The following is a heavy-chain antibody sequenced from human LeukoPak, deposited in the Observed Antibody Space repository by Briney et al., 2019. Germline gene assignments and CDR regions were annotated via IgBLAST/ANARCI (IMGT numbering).Heavy chain of an antibody. J-gene: IGHJ4*02. D-gene: IGHD5-12*01. CDR2: IYYSGST. CDR1: GGSISSYY. Sequence: SETLSLTRTVSGGSISSYYWSWIRQPPGKGLEWIGYIYYSGSTNYNPSLKSRVTISVDTSKNQFSLKLSSVTAADTAVYYCARVGSGYANDYWGQGTLVTVSS. CDR3: ARVGSGYANDY. V-gene: IGHV4-59*01.